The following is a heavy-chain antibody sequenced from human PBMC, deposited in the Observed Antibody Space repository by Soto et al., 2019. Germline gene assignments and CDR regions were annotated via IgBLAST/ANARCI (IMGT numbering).Heavy chain of an antibody. CDR2: IDPSDSYT. Sequence: GESLKISCKGSGYSFTSYWISWVRQMPGKGLEWMGRIDPSDSYTNYSPSFQGHVTISADKSISTAYLQWSSLKASDTAMYYCARDDCSSTSCYTESSGWLNYYYGMDVWGQGTTVTVSS. J-gene: IGHJ6*02. CDR3: ARDDCSSTSCYTESSGWLNYYYGMDV. V-gene: IGHV5-10-1*01. CDR1: GYSFTSYW. D-gene: IGHD2-2*02.